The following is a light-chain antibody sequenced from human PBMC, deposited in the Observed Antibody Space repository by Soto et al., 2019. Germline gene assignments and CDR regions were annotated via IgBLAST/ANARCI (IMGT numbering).Light chain of an antibody. CDR2: GAS. J-gene: IGKJ4*01. CDR1: QGISSSF. Sequence: EFVLTQSPGTLSLSPGERATLSCRASQGISSSFLAWYQQKPGQAPRLLIYGASSRGTGIPDRFSGSGSGTDFTLTISRLEPEDFAVYYCQQYGSSPPLTFGGGTKVEIK. V-gene: IGKV3-20*01. CDR3: QQYGSSPPLT.